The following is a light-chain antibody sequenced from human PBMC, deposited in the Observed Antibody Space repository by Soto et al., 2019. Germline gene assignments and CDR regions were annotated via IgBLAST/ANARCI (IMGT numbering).Light chain of an antibody. CDR3: QQYDDWPPWT. CDR1: ESVSSN. Sequence: EIVMTQSPATLSVSPGERVTLSCRASESVSSNLAWYQQKPGQAPRLLMYGASTRATGIPARFSGSGSGTDFTLTISSLQSEDFAVYYCQQYDDWPPWTFGQGTKVEIK. CDR2: GAS. J-gene: IGKJ1*01. V-gene: IGKV3-15*01.